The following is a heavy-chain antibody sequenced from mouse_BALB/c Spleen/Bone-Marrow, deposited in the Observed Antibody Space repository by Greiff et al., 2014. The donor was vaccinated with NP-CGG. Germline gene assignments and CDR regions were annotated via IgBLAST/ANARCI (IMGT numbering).Heavy chain of an antibody. J-gene: IGHJ1*01. CDR3: ASYYYGRYFDV. Sequence: EVQLQQSGAELVKPGASVKLSCTASGFNIKDTYMHWVKQRPEQGLEWIGRIDPANGNTKYDPKFQGKATITADTSSNTAYLQLSSLTSEDTAVYYCASYYYGRYFDVWGAGTTVTFSS. CDR2: IDPANGNT. V-gene: IGHV14-3*02. D-gene: IGHD1-1*01. CDR1: GFNIKDTY.